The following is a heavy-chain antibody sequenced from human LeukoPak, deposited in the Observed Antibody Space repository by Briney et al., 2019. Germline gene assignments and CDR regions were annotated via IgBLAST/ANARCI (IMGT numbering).Heavy chain of an antibody. CDR1: GFTFSSYA. D-gene: IGHD3-22*01. J-gene: IGHJ4*02. CDR3: AKDTVDRSGYLWFY. V-gene: IGHV3-23*01. Sequence: PGGSLRLSCAASGFTFSSYAMSWVRQAPGKGLEWVSAISGSGGSTYYADSVKGRFTISRDNSKNTLYLQMNSLRAEDTAVYYCAKDTVDRSGYLWFYWGQGTLVTVSS. CDR2: ISGSGGST.